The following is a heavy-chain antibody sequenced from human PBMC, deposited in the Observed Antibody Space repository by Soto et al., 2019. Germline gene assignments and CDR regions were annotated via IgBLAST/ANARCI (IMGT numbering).Heavy chain of an antibody. CDR2: INSAGSST. J-gene: IGHJ5*02. V-gene: IGHV3-74*01. CDR1: GFTFSSYW. D-gene: IGHD6-13*01. CDR3: ARDQGTAAGLSNWFDP. Sequence: EVQLVESGGGLVQPGGSLRLSCAASGFTFSSYWMHWVRQAPGKGLVWVSRINSAGSSTSYADSVKGRFTISRDNAKNTRYLQMNSLRAEDTAVYYCARDQGTAAGLSNWFDPWGQGTLVTVSS.